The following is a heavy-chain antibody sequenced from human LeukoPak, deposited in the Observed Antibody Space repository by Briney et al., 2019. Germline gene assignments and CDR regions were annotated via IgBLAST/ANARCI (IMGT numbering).Heavy chain of an antibody. Sequence: SQTLSLTCTVSGGSISSYYWSWIRQPPGKGLEWIGYIYYSASTNYNPSLKSRVSISVDTSKNQFSLKLSSVTAADTAVYYCARASGSYSFDYWGQGTLVTVSS. CDR3: ARASGSYSFDY. CDR2: IYYSAST. CDR1: GGSISSYY. D-gene: IGHD1-26*01. J-gene: IGHJ4*02. V-gene: IGHV4-59*01.